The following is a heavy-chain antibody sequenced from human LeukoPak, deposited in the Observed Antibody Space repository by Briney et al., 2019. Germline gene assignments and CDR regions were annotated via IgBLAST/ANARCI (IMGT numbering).Heavy chain of an antibody. V-gene: IGHV3-30-3*01. D-gene: IGHD6-13*01. Sequence: GGSLRLSCAASGFTFSDYYMSWIRQAPGKGLEWVAVISYDGSNKYYADSVKGRFTISRDNSKNTLYLQMNSLRAEDTAVYYCARIKEQQLVYFDYWGQGTLVTVSS. CDR2: ISYDGSNK. J-gene: IGHJ4*02. CDR1: GFTFSDYY. CDR3: ARIKEQQLVYFDY.